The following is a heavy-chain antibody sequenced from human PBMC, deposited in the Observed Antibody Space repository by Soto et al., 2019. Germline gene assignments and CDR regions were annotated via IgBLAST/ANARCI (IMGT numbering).Heavy chain of an antibody. Sequence: GGSLRLSCAASGFTFSSYAMSWVRQAPGKGLEWVGRIKSKTDGGTTDYAAPVKGRFTISRDDSKNTLYLQMNSLKTEDTAVYYCTTDPLAARDYWGQGTLVTVSA. V-gene: IGHV3-15*01. D-gene: IGHD6-6*01. CDR2: IKSKTDGGTT. CDR1: GFTFSSYA. CDR3: TTDPLAARDY. J-gene: IGHJ4*02.